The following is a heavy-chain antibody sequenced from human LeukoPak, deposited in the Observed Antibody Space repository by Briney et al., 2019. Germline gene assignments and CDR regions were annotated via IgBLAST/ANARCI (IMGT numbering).Heavy chain of an antibody. D-gene: IGHD2-2*01. Sequence: VASVKVSCKASGGTFSSYAISWVRQAPGQGLEWMGGIIPIFGTANYAQKFQGRVTITADESTSTAYMELSSLRSEDTAVYYCARDRVVVVLAAMSRRYYYYYMDVWGKGTTVTISS. J-gene: IGHJ6*03. V-gene: IGHV1-69*01. CDR3: ARDRVVVVLAAMSRRYYYYYMDV. CDR2: IIPIFGTA. CDR1: GGTFSSYA.